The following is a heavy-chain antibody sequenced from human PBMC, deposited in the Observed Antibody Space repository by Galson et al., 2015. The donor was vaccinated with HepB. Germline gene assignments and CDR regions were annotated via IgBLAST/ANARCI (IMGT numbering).Heavy chain of an antibody. J-gene: IGHJ4*02. D-gene: IGHD3-16*02. Sequence: SLRLSCAASGFTFTNAWMNWVRQAPGKGLEWVGRIKSKTDGGTIDYATFVKGRFIISRDDSKTTVYLQMNSLETEDTAVFYCTTASFWGQGTLVTVSS. V-gene: IGHV3-15*01. CDR2: IKSKTDGGTI. CDR3: TTASF. CDR1: GFTFTNAW.